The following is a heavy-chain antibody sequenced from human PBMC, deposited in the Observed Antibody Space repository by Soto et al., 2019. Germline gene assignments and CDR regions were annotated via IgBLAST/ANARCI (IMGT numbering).Heavy chain of an antibody. Sequence: GXSVKVSCEASGYTLTSYGISWVRQAPGQGLEWMGWISAYNGNTNYSQKLQGRVTMTTDTSTSTAYMELRSLRSDDTAVYYCARASDNFYYYGMDVWGQGTTVTVSS. CDR3: ARASDNFYYYGMDV. CDR1: GYTLTSYG. D-gene: IGHD3-10*01. CDR2: ISAYNGNT. J-gene: IGHJ6*02. V-gene: IGHV1-18*01.